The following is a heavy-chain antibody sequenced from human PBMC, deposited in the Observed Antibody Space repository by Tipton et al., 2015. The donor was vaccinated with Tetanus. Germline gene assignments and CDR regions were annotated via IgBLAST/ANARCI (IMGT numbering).Heavy chain of an antibody. J-gene: IGHJ4*02. V-gene: IGHV4-30-2*01. Sequence: PSLTCTVSGVSMSNGGFSWSWIRQPPGKGLEWIGYMYHTGGSYYNPSLKSRVTMSVDLSNNQFSLSLRFGSAADTAVYYCARAPYTSPDKYYFDYWGQGILVTVSS. D-gene: IGHD1-14*01. CDR1: GVSMSNGGFS. CDR2: MYHTGGS. CDR3: ARAPYTSPDKYYFDY.